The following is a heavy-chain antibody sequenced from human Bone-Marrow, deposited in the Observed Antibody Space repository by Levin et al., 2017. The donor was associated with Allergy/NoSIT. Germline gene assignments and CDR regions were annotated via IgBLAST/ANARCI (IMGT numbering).Heavy chain of an antibody. CDR3: AKDKGSSYPTHKVVKYYYYYYGMDV. V-gene: IGHV3-23*01. D-gene: IGHD6-13*01. CDR2: ISGSGGST. CDR1: GFTFSSYA. Sequence: GGSLRLSCAASGFTFSSYAMSWVRQAPGKGLEWVSAISGSGGSTYYADSVKGRFTISRDNSKNTLYLQMNSLRAEDTAVYYCAKDKGSSYPTHKVVKYYYYYYGMDVWGQGTTVTVSS. J-gene: IGHJ6*02.